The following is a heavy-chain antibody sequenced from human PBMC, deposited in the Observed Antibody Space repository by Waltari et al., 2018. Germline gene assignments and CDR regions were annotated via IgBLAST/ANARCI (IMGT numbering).Heavy chain of an antibody. Sequence: QVQLVQSGAEVRKPGASVRVSCKASGYTSTGYYMHWVRQAPGQGLEWVGYINPRTGGTHYAQKFQGRVTMTRDTSISTAYMELSGLRSDDTAVYYCARTTPVDYWGQGTLVTVSS. CDR2: INPRTGGT. V-gene: IGHV1-2*02. CDR3: ARTTPVDY. CDR1: GYTSTGYY. J-gene: IGHJ4*02.